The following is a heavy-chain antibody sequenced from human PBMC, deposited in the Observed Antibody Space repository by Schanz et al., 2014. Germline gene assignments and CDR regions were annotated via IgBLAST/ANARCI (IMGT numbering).Heavy chain of an antibody. CDR3: ARGSGTFDS. Sequence: EVKLVESGGAVVRPGGSLRLSCAASGFTFRRYGMSWVRQAPGKGLEWVSVIAGDGGGPNYVDSVKGRFTISRDNSDNTLYLQMNNLRAEDTAVYYCARGSGTFDSWGQGTLVTVSS. CDR2: IAGDGGGP. D-gene: IGHD3-3*01. V-gene: IGHV3-23*04. J-gene: IGHJ4*02. CDR1: GFTFRRYG.